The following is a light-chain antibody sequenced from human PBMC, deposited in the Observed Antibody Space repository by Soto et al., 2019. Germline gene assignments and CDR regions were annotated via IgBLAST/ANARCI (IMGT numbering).Light chain of an antibody. CDR2: AAS. J-gene: IGKJ5*01. CDR3: QSYNTARPT. CDR1: QGISTY. Sequence: DIQMTQSPSTLSGSVGDRVTITCRASQGISTYLAWYQQKPGKAPKLLIYAASTLQSGFPSRFSGSGSGTDFTLTISGLQPEDLATYYCQSYNTARPTFGQGTRLEIK. V-gene: IGKV1-27*01.